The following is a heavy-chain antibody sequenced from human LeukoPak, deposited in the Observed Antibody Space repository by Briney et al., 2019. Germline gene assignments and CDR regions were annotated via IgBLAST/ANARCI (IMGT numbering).Heavy chain of an antibody. J-gene: IGHJ3*02. Sequence: GGSLRLSCAASGFTFSAYEMNWVLQAPGKGLEWVSSISSSSSYIYYADSVKGRFTISRDNAKNSLYLQMNSLRAEDTAVYYCARDTYDILTGYYKWAFDIWGQGTMVTVSS. CDR2: ISSSSSYI. CDR3: ARDTYDILTGYYKWAFDI. CDR1: GFTFSAYE. D-gene: IGHD3-9*01. V-gene: IGHV3-21*06.